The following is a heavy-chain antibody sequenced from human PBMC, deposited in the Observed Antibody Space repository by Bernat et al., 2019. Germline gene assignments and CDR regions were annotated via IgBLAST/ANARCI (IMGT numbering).Heavy chain of an antibody. CDR1: NGSVTSGPFY. CDR2: IYSGGRT. D-gene: IGHD3-10*01. Sequence: QLQLQESGPGLVRPPETLSLTCAVSNGSVTSGPFYWAWIRRSPGRGLEWIGTIYSGGRTFYNPSLQSRIAMSVDTSNDQLSLDMRFVTAADTALYYCARHVLIRGGPYYYSDLGVWGQGTTVTVSS. V-gene: IGHV4-39*01. J-gene: IGHJ6*02. CDR3: ARHVLIRGGPYYYSDLGV.